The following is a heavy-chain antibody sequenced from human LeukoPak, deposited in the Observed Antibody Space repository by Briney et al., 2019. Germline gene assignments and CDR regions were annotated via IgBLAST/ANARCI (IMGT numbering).Heavy chain of an antibody. CDR2: INHSGST. CDR1: GGSFSGYY. D-gene: IGHD4-17*01. CDR3: ARDPTVTTPFDY. Sequence: SETLSLTCAVYGGSFSGYYWSWIRQPPGKGLEWIGEINHSGSTNYNPSLKSRVAISVDTSKSQFSLKLSSVTAADTAVYYCARDPTVTTPFDYWGQGTLVTVSS. V-gene: IGHV4-34*01. J-gene: IGHJ4*02.